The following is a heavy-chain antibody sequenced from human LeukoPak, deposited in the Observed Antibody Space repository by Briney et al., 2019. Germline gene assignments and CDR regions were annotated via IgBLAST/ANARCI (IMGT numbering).Heavy chain of an antibody. J-gene: IGHJ5*02. CDR3: ARGQVPAARGYNWFDP. D-gene: IGHD2-2*01. CDR2: INARGDT. Sequence: PSETLSLTCAVYGWSFNDHYWNWIRHPPGKGLEWIGEINARGDTNFNPSLKSRVTISVDTTKNQFSLTLTSMIAADTAVYYCARGQVPAARGYNWFDPWGQGTLVTVSS. CDR1: GWSFNDHY. V-gene: IGHV4-34*01.